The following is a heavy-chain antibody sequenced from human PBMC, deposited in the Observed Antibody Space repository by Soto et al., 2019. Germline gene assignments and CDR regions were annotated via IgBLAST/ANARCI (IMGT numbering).Heavy chain of an antibody. J-gene: IGHJ4*02. CDR3: TTDINY. D-gene: IGHD1-20*01. V-gene: IGHV3-15*01. CDR1: GFIFSNAW. CDR2: IKTKTDGETT. Sequence: GGSLRLSCAASGFIFSNAWMSWVRQAPGKGLEWVGRIKTKTDGETTDYAAPVKGRFTISRDDSKNTLSLQMNSLKTEDTAVYYCTTDINYWGQGTLVTVSS.